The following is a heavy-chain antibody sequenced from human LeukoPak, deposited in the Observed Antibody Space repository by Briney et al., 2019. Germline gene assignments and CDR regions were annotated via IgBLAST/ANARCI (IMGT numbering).Heavy chain of an antibody. D-gene: IGHD3-10*01. CDR2: ICGSGGST. V-gene: IGHV3-23*01. J-gene: IGHJ4*02. Sequence: GGSLRLSCAASGFTFSSYAMSWVRQAPGKGLEWVSAICGSGGSTYYADSVKGRFTISRDNSKNTLYLQMNSLRAEDTAVYYCAKAGGYYYGSGDYDYWGQGTLVTVSS. CDR3: AKAGGYYYGSGDYDY. CDR1: GFTFSSYA.